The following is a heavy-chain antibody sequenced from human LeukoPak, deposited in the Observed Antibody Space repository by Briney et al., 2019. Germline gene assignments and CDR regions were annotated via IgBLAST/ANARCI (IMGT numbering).Heavy chain of an antibody. Sequence: SETLSLTCSVSGYSISSGYFWGWIRQPPGKGLEWIGSFHHSGSTYYNPSLKSRVTISVDTFKKHFSLNLSSVTAADTAVYYCARDSSMGRGYSGYDGDYWGQGTLVTVSS. CDR1: GYSISSGYF. D-gene: IGHD5-12*01. V-gene: IGHV4-38-2*02. J-gene: IGHJ4*02. CDR2: FHHSGST. CDR3: ARDSSMGRGYSGYDGDY.